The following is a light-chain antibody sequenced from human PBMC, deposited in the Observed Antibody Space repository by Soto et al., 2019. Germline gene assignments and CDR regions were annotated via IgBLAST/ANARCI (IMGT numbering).Light chain of an antibody. Sequence: QSALTQPASVSGSPGQSIAISCTGTSSDVGAFNYVSWYQQHPGKAPKFMIFDVSSRPSGVSDRFSGSKSGNTASLTISGLQTEDEADYYCASYTTRSTXVFGTGTKVTVL. CDR2: DVS. CDR3: ASYTTRSTXV. J-gene: IGLJ1*01. V-gene: IGLV2-14*03. CDR1: SSDVGAFNY.